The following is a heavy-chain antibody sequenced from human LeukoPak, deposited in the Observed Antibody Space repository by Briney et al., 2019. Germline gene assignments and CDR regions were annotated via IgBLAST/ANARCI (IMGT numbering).Heavy chain of an antibody. V-gene: IGHV1-69*13. J-gene: IGHJ6*02. CDR3: ARGSTPEYVDTAMAPYYYYYGMDV. CDR2: IIPIFGTA. D-gene: IGHD5-18*01. Sequence: ASVKVSCKASGYTFTSYAISWVRQAPGQGLEWMGGIIPIFGTANYAQKFQGRVTITADESTSTAYMELSSLRSEDTAVYYCARGSTPEYVDTAMAPYYYYYGMDVWGQGTTVTVSS. CDR1: GYTFTSYA.